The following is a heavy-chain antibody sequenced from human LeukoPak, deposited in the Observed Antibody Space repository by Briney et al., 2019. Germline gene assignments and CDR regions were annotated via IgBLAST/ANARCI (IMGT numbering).Heavy chain of an antibody. CDR1: GFTFSSYA. Sequence: GGSLRLSCAASGFTFSSYAMSWVRQGPGKGLEWVSGMSGDGRNRYHRDSVEGRFTISRDNSKKTLFLHMNSLRGEDTAIYYCAKGRWGVTPPFDSWGQGTLVTVSS. CDR2: MSGDGRNR. V-gene: IGHV3-23*01. J-gene: IGHJ4*02. CDR3: AKGRWGVTPPFDS. D-gene: IGHD4-23*01.